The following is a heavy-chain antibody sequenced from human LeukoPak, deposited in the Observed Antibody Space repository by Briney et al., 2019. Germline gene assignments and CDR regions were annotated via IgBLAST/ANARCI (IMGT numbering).Heavy chain of an antibody. Sequence: GGSLRLSCAASGFTFSSYAMSWVRQAPGKGLEWVSAISGSGGSTYYADSVKGRFTISRDNSKNTLYLQMNSLRAEDTALYYCARYYYDSSGYYGDYYFDYWGQGTLVTVSS. CDR2: ISGSGGST. D-gene: IGHD3-22*01. V-gene: IGHV3-23*01. CDR3: ARYYYDSSGYYGDYYFDY. J-gene: IGHJ4*02. CDR1: GFTFSSYA.